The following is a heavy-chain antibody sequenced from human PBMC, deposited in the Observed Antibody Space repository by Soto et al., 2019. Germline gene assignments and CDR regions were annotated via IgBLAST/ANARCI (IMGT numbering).Heavy chain of an antibody. Sequence: QVQLVESGGGVVQPGRSLRLSCAASGFTFSSYGMHWVRQAPGKGLEWVAGISYDGSNKYYADSVKGRFTISRDNSKNTLYLQMNSLRAEDTAVYYCAKDYYPSGLLGVVDPWGQGTLVTVSS. CDR1: GFTFSSYG. CDR3: AKDYYPSGLLGVVDP. J-gene: IGHJ5*02. V-gene: IGHV3-30*18. D-gene: IGHD3-3*01. CDR2: ISYDGSNK.